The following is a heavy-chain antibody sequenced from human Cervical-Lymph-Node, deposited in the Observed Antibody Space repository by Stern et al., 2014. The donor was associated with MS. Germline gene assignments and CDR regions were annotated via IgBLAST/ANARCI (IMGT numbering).Heavy chain of an antibody. CDR1: GYIFTGYF. CDR2: INPRSGST. J-gene: IGHJ4*02. V-gene: IGHV1-46*03. D-gene: IGHD4-11*01. Sequence: VQLVESGADVKEPGASVKVSCKASGYIFTGYFLHWVRQAPGQGPEWMGIINPRSGSTTYAPTFQGRVTMTRDTSTSTVFMELSNLRSEDTAVYFCARSLYYSNSWYDYWGQGTLVTVSS. CDR3: ARSLYYSNSWYDY.